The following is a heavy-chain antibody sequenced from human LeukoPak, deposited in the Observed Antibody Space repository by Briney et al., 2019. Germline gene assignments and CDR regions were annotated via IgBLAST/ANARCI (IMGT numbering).Heavy chain of an antibody. V-gene: IGHV1-2*02. CDR1: GYTFTGYY. J-gene: IGHJ5*02. CDR2: INPNSGGT. D-gene: IGHD3-3*01. CDR3: ARAGEFLERPNWFDP. Sequence: ASVKVSCKASGYTFTGYYMHWVRQAPGQGLEWMGWINPNSGGTNYAQKFQGRVTMTRDTSISTAYMELSRLRSDDTAVYYCARAGEFLERPNWFDPWGQGTLVTVSS.